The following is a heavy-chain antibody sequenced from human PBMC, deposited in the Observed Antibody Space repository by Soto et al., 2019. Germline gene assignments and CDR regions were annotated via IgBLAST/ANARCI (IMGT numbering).Heavy chain of an antibody. CDR3: AKGPRKDVLVRGFDY. D-gene: IGHD2-15*01. Sequence: PVGSLRLSCAASGFTFSSYGMHWVRQAPGKGLEWVAVISYDGSNKYYADSVKGRFTISRDNSKNTLYLQMNSLRAEDTAVYYCAKGPRKDVLVRGFDYWGQGTLVTVSS. J-gene: IGHJ4*02. CDR1: GFTFSSYG. V-gene: IGHV3-30*18. CDR2: ISYDGSNK.